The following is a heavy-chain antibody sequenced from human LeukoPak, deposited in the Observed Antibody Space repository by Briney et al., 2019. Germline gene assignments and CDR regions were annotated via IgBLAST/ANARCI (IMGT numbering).Heavy chain of an antibody. D-gene: IGHD3-22*01. CDR2: IIPILGIA. CDR1: GYSFTSYA. V-gene: IGHV1-69*04. J-gene: IGHJ4*02. CDR3: ARDVGRYYDSSGYYFHY. Sequence: SVKISCKASGYSFTSYAISWVRQAPGQGLEWMGRIIPILGIANYAQKFQGRVTITADKSTSTAYMELSSLRSEDTAVYYCARDVGRYYDSSGYYFHYWGQGTLVTVSS.